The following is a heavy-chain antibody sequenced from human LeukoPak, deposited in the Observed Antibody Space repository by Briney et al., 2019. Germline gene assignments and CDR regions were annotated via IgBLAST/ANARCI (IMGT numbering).Heavy chain of an antibody. D-gene: IGHD1-26*01. J-gene: IGHJ4*02. CDR3: ARDPGSYPRDY. Sequence: SETLSLTCTVSGGSISSSSYYWGWIRQPPGKGLEWIGSIYYSGSTYYHPSLKSRVTISVDTSKNQFSLKLSSVTAADTAVYYCARDPGSYPRDYWGQGTLVTVSS. V-gene: IGHV4-39*07. CDR1: GGSISSSSYY. CDR2: IYYSGST.